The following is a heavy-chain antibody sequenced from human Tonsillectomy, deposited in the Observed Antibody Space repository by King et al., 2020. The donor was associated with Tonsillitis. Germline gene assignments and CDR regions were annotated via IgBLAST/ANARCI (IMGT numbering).Heavy chain of an antibody. CDR3: ATGGLIGVDY. J-gene: IGHJ4*02. Sequence: QLVQSGAELKKPGAAVKISCKVSGYTFTEHYIHWVHQAPGKGLEWMGLVDPEDGEPMYAEKFQGRVTITADTSTDTAYMELSGLRSEDTAVYYCATGGLIGVDYWGQGTLVTVSS. D-gene: IGHD3-22*01. CDR1: GYTFTEHY. V-gene: IGHV1-69-2*01. CDR2: VDPEDGEP.